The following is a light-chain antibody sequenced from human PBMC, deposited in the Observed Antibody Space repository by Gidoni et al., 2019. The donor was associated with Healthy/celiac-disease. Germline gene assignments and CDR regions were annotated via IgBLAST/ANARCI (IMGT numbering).Light chain of an antibody. V-gene: IGKV1-5*03. CDR2: KAS. J-gene: IGKJ4*01. Sequence: DIQMPQAPSTLSASVGDRDTITCRASQSISSWLAWYQQKPGKAPTRLIYKASSVASGVPSRFSGSGSVTDFTLTISSLQPDDFAPYYCQQYNSYPLTFGGGTKVEIK. CDR3: QQYNSYPLT. CDR1: QSISSW.